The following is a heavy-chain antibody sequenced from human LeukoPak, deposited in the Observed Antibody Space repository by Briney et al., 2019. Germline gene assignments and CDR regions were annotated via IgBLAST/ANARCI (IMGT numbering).Heavy chain of an antibody. V-gene: IGHV3-21*01. CDR3: ARDSHHAYYDILTGYYNRWGLAPDY. J-gene: IGHJ4*02. Sequence: AGGSLRLSCAASGFTFSSYSMNWVRQAPGKGLEWVSSISSSSSYIYYADSVKGRFTISRDNAKNSLYLQMNSLRAEDTAVYYCARDSHHAYYDILTGYYNRWGLAPDYWGQGTLVTVSS. CDR2: ISSSSSYI. D-gene: IGHD3-9*01. CDR1: GFTFSSYS.